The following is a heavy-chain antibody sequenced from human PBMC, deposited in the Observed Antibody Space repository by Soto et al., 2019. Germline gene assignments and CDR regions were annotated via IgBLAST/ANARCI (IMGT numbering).Heavy chain of an antibody. CDR1: GFTFSSYA. CDR2: ISYDGSNK. J-gene: IGHJ4*02. V-gene: IGHV3-30-3*01. Sequence: QVQLVESGGGVVQPGRSLRLSCAASGFTFSSYAMHWVRQAPGKGLEWVAVISYDGSNKYYADSVKGRFTISRDNSKNTLYLQMNSLRAEATAVYYCARDLRSGGVAGISEFYYWGQGTLVTVSS. D-gene: IGHD6-19*01. CDR3: ARDLRSGGVAGISEFYY.